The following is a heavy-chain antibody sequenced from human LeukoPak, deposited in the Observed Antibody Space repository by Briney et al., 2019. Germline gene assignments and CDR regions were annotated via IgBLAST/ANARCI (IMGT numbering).Heavy chain of an antibody. CDR2: VSDSGNTT. Sequence: GGSLRLSCAASGFTFSSYAMSWVRQAPGKGLEWVSAVSDSGNTTYYVGSVKGRFTISRDNSRNTLFLQMNSLGVEDTAVYYCAKLQKTSCYSVGDYWGQGTLVTVSS. CDR1: GFTFSSYA. V-gene: IGHV3-23*01. CDR3: AKLQKTSCYSVGDY. D-gene: IGHD2-15*01. J-gene: IGHJ4*02.